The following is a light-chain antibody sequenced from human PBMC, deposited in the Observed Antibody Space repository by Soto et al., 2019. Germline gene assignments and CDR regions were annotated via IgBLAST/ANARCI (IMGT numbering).Light chain of an antibody. CDR1: QTISKY. V-gene: IGKV1-39*01. CDR3: QQSYSSPG. Sequence: DVQMTQSPSSLSASVGDRVTITCRTSQTISKYLNWYQQKPWKAPKLLIYAASSLQSGVPSRFSGSGSETDFTLTISSLQPEDFATYYCQQSYSSPGFGQGTKVEIK. CDR2: AAS. J-gene: IGKJ1*01.